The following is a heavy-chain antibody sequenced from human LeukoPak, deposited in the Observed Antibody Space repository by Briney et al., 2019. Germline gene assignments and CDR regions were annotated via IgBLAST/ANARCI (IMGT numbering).Heavy chain of an antibody. CDR1: GFTFSSHA. V-gene: IGHV3-23*01. J-gene: IGHJ5*02. CDR2: ISGSGGST. Sequence: GGSLRLSCAASGFTFSSHAMSWVRQAPGKGLEWVSAISGSGGSTYYADSVKGRFTISRDNSKNTLYLQMNSLRAEDTAVYYCAKDSRNDRANNWFDPWSQGTLVTVSS. CDR3: AKDSRNDRANNWFDP. D-gene: IGHD1-1*01.